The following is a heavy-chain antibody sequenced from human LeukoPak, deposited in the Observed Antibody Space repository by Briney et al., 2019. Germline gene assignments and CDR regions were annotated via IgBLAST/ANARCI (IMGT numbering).Heavy chain of an antibody. CDR2: ISSGSSYI. J-gene: IGHJ3*02. V-gene: IGHV3-21*01. D-gene: IGHD4-23*01. Sequence: GGSLRLSCAASGFTFSNFNMNWVRQAPGKGLEWVSSISSGSSYIYYADSVKGRFTTSRDNSKSTLYLQMNSLRAEDTAVYYCARVGSVALGAFDIWGQGTMVTVSS. CDR1: GFTFSNFN. CDR3: ARVGSVALGAFDI.